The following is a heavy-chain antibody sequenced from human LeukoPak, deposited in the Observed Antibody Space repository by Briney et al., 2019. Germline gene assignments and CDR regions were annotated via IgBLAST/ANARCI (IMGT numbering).Heavy chain of an antibody. CDR1: GGSISRSNW. J-gene: IGHJ5*02. CDR3: ARENGGSAWYDWFDP. V-gene: IGHV4-4*02. D-gene: IGHD6-19*01. CDR2: IYQSGRT. Sequence: SETLSLTCAVSGGSISRSNWWSWVRQPPGKGLEWIGEIYQSGRTNYNPSLKSRVTISVDKSKNQFSLKLSSVTAADTAVYYCARENGGSAWYDWFDPWGQGTLVTVSS.